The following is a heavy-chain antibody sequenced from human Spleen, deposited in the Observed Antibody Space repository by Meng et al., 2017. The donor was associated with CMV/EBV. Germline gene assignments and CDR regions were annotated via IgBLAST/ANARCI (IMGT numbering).Heavy chain of an antibody. J-gene: IGHJ4*02. Sequence: SGFSLSASAIHWVRQASGKGLEWVGRIRSKVNNYATAYGASVKGRFTMSRDDSKNTAYLQMNSLKTEDTAVYYCSRQDDISSPSDYWGQGTLVTVSS. CDR2: IRSKVNNYAT. V-gene: IGHV3-73*01. CDR3: SRQDDISSPSDY. CDR1: GFSLSASA. D-gene: IGHD6-13*01.